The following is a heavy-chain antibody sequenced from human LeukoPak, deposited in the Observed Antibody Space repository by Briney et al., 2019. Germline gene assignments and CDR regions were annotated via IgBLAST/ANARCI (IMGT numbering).Heavy chain of an antibody. J-gene: IGHJ5*02. V-gene: IGHV1-69*13. Sequence: SVKVSCKAARGTFSSYAISWVRQAPGQGLEWMGGIIPIFGTANYAQKFQGRVTITADESTSTAYMELSNLRSEDTAVYYCARDRPGRYCSSTSCYTASPFDPWGQGTLVIVSS. CDR1: RGTFSSYA. CDR2: IIPIFGTA. CDR3: ARDRPGRYCSSTSCYTASPFDP. D-gene: IGHD2-2*02.